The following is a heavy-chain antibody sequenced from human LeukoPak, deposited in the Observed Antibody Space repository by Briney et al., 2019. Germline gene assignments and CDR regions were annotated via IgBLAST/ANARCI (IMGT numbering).Heavy chain of an antibody. Sequence: GGSLRLSCAASGFTVSSNEMSWVRQAPGKGLEWVSSISSSSYIYYADSVKGRFTISRDNAKNSLYLQMNSLRAEDTAVYYCARAFDFWSGYYDADFDYWGQGTLVTVSS. V-gene: IGHV3-21*01. D-gene: IGHD3-3*01. J-gene: IGHJ4*02. CDR3: ARAFDFWSGYYDADFDY. CDR2: ISSSSYI. CDR1: GFTVSSNE.